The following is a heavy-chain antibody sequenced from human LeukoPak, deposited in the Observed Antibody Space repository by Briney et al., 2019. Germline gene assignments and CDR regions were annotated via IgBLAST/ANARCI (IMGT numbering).Heavy chain of an antibody. J-gene: IGHJ6*02. CDR1: GYTFTGYY. CDR2: INPNSGCT. V-gene: IGHV1-2*02. CDR3: ARDRLWFRELPNTAMVLYYHYGMDV. D-gene: IGHD3-10*01. Sequence: GASVNVSCKASGYTFTGYYMHWVRQAPGQGLEWMGWINPNSGCTNYAQKFQGRVTMTKDTSISTAYMELSRLRSDDTAVYYCARDRLWFRELPNTAMVLYYHYGMDVWGQGTTVTVSS.